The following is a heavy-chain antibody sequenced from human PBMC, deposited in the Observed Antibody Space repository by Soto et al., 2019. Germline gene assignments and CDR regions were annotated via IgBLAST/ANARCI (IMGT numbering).Heavy chain of an antibody. D-gene: IGHD5-12*01. CDR3: HGYGY. V-gene: IGHV3-53*01. CDR2: IYSGGST. CDR1: GFSVTANY. Sequence: EVQVVESGGGLIQPGRSLRLSCEVSGFSVTANYMSWVRQAPGKGLEWVSVIYSGGSTYYIDSVKGRFSISRDISKNTLYLQMNNLRAEDTAVYYCHGYGYWGQGTLVPVSS. J-gene: IGHJ4*02.